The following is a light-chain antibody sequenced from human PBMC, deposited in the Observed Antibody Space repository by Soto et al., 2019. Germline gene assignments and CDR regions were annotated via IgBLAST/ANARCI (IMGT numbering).Light chain of an antibody. CDR1: QDIRTS. V-gene: IGKV1-33*01. J-gene: IGKJ3*01. CDR2: GAS. CDR3: QHYDNLPPFT. Sequence: DIQMTQSPSSLSASVGARVSITCQASQDIRTSLSWFQQKPGRAPKLLIYGASILETGVPSRFRGSGSGTDFTFTISSLQPEDIATYYCQHYDNLPPFTFGPGTKVDIK.